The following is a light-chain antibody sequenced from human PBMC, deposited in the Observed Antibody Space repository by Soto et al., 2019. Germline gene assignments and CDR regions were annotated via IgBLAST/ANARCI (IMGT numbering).Light chain of an antibody. CDR2: DAS. V-gene: IGKV1-39*01. J-gene: IGKJ1*01. Sequence: IELTQSPSFLAASLGDRVTITCRASQTIGTYVNWYRQKSGAAPELLIYDASTLQSGVPSRFRGGASGTDFTLTISSLQLDDFATYYCQQSYNTPLTFGQGTKVDIK. CDR3: QQSYNTPLT. CDR1: QTIGTY.